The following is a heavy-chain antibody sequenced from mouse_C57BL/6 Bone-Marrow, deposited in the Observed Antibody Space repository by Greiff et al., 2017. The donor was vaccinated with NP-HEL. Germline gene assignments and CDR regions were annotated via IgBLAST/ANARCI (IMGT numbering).Heavy chain of an antibody. Sequence: EVQLVESGGGLVKPGGSLTLSCAASGFTFSSYTMSWVRQTPEKRLAWVATISGGGGNTYYPDSVKGRFTISRDNAKNTLYLQMSSLRSEDTALYYCARHGEGLRHAMDYWGQGTSVTVSS. CDR2: ISGGGGNT. V-gene: IGHV5-9*01. D-gene: IGHD2-4*01. J-gene: IGHJ4*01. CDR3: ARHGEGLRHAMDY. CDR1: GFTFSSYT.